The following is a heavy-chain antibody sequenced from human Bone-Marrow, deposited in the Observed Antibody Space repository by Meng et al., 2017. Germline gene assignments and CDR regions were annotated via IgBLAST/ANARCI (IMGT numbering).Heavy chain of an antibody. CDR2: INSSGGST. V-gene: IGHV1-46*01. CDR1: GYTFTSYY. J-gene: IGHJ5*02. D-gene: IGHD6-6*01. Sequence: ASVKVSCKASGYTFTSYYMHWVRQAPGQGLEWMGIINSSGGSTSYAQKFQGRVTMTRDTSTSTVYMELSSPRSEDTAVYYCARDIYEYSSSNWFDPWGQGTLVTVSS. CDR3: ARDIYEYSSSNWFDP.